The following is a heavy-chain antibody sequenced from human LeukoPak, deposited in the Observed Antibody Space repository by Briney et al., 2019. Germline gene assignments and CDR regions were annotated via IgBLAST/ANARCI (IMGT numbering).Heavy chain of an antibody. CDR2: ISPSGGNT. CDR3: ATTKQARRYFDY. D-gene: IGHD1-1*01. CDR1: GFTFSSYA. J-gene: IGHJ4*02. V-gene: IGHV3-23*01. Sequence: PGGSLRLSCAASGFTFSSYAMSWVRQAPGKGLEWVSAISPSGGNTYYADSVRGRFAISRDNSKNTLYLQMNTLRAEDTAVYYCATTKQARRYFDYWGQGTLVTVSS.